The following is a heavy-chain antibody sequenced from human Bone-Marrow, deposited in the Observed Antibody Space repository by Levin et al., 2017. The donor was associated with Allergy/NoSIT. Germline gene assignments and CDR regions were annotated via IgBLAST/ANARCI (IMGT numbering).Heavy chain of an antibody. CDR1: GLIFSSYG. CDR2: TSYDGSQK. CDR3: ARERGTVVVVPATYAFDI. D-gene: IGHD2-21*02. V-gene: IGHV3-30*03. Sequence: GESLKISCAASGLIFSSYGMHWVRQAPGKGLEWVAMTSYDGSQKYYGDSVKGRFTVSRDNSKNTLYLQMNSLTSEDTAVYYCARERGTVVVVPATYAFDIWGQGTMVTVSS. J-gene: IGHJ3*02.